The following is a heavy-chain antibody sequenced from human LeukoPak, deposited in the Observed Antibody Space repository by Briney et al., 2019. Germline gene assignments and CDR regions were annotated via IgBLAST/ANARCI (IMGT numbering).Heavy chain of an antibody. D-gene: IGHD2-15*01. V-gene: IGHV3-30-3*01. CDR2: ISYNGSNE. CDR3: ARDRGGSGFYYFDY. J-gene: IGHJ4*02. CDR1: GFTFSIYA. Sequence: GGSLRLSCAASGFTFSIYAMHWVRQAPGKGLEWVAGISYNGSNEYYSDSVKGRSTITRDNSKNTVFLQMDSLRAEDTGVYHCARDRGGSGFYYFDYWGQGTLVTVSS.